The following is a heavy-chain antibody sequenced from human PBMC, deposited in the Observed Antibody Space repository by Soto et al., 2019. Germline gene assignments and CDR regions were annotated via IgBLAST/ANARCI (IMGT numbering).Heavy chain of an antibody. Sequence: PVESLKISCKGSGYSFTRYWISWLRQMPLKVLEWMGRIDPSDSYTNYSPSFQGHVTISADKSISTAYLQWSSLKASDNAMYYCARQGSYGPRGSDYYYGMDVWGQGTTVTVSS. J-gene: IGHJ6*02. CDR3: ARQGSYGPRGSDYYYGMDV. CDR2: IDPSDSYT. D-gene: IGHD5-18*01. CDR1: GYSFTRYW. V-gene: IGHV5-10-1*01.